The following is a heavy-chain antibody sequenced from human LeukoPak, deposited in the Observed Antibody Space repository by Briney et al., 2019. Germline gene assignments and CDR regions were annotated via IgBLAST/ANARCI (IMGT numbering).Heavy chain of an antibody. V-gene: IGHV4-61*02. J-gene: IGHJ3*02. Sequence: SETLSLTCTVSGGSISSGSYYWSWIRQPAGKGLEWIGRIYTRGSTNYNPSLKSRVTISVDTSKNQFSLKLSSVTAADTAVYYCASGYYYDSSGYYNLDIWGQGTMVTVSS. CDR2: IYTRGST. CDR1: GGSISSGSYY. CDR3: ASGYYYDSSGYYNLDI. D-gene: IGHD3-22*01.